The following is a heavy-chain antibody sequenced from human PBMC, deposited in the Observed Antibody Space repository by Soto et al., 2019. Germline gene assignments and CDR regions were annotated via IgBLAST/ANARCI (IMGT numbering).Heavy chain of an antibody. J-gene: IGHJ4*02. CDR1: GFMFSAYW. D-gene: IGHD5-18*01. V-gene: IGHV3-7*01. Sequence: GGSLRLSCAASGFMFSAYWMSWVRQAPGKGLEWVANIHGDGGKIYYVDSVKDRFTISRDNAKRSLYLQMNSLRAEDTAVYYCARDFYGGYTYGPGDYWGQGALVTVSS. CDR3: ARDFYGGYTYGPGDY. CDR2: IHGDGGKI.